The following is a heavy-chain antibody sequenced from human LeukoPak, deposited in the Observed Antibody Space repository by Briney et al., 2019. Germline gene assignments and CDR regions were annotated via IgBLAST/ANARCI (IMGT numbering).Heavy chain of an antibody. V-gene: IGHV3-7*03. CDR2: IKQDGSEK. D-gene: IGHD6-13*01. Sequence: GGSLRLSCAASGVTFSSYWMSWVRQAPGKGLEWVANIKQDGSEKYYVDSVKGRFTISRDNAKNSLYLQMNSLRAEDTAVYYCAREVAGTGGYYFDYWGQGTLVTVSS. CDR1: GVTFSSYW. CDR3: AREVAGTGGYYFDY. J-gene: IGHJ4*02.